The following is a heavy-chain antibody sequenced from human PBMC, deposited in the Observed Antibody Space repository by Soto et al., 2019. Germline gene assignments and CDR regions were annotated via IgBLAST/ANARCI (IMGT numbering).Heavy chain of an antibody. V-gene: IGHV3-23*01. J-gene: IGHJ6*03. CDR1: GFTFSSYA. CDR2: ISGSGGST. D-gene: IGHD6-13*01. CDR3: AKDGWDSSSWYVGVYYYYYYMDV. Sequence: EVQLLESGGGLVQPGGSLRLSCAASGFTFSSYAMSWVRQAPGTGLEWVSAISGSGGSTYYADSVKGRFTVSRDNSKNTLYLQMNSLRAEDTAVYYCAKDGWDSSSWYVGVYYYYYYMDVWGKGTTVTVSS.